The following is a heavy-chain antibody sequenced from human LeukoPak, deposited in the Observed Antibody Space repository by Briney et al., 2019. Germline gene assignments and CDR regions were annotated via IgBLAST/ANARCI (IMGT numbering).Heavy chain of an antibody. J-gene: IGHJ4*02. D-gene: IGHD3-3*01. CDR2: IKQDGSGK. V-gene: IGHV3-7*01. CDR1: GFTFSSYW. Sequence: GGSLRLSCAASGFTFSSYWMSWVRQAPGKGLEWVANIKQDGSGKYYVDSVKGRFTISRDNAKNSLYLQMNSLRAEDTAVYYCASRRFLEWLSSPFDYWGQGTLVTVSS. CDR3: ASRRFLEWLSSPFDY.